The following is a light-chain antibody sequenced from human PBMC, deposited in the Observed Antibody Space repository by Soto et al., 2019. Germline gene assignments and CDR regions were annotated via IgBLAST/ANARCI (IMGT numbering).Light chain of an antibody. Sequence: EIVLTQSPGTLSLSPGERATLSCRASQRVSSSYLAWYQQKPGQAPRLLIYGASSRATGIPDRFSGSGSETNLNQTISTLEPEDFAVYYCQQNGSSPLYSFGQGTKLEIK. V-gene: IGKV3-20*01. CDR1: QRVSSSY. CDR2: GAS. J-gene: IGKJ2*03. CDR3: QQNGSSPLYS.